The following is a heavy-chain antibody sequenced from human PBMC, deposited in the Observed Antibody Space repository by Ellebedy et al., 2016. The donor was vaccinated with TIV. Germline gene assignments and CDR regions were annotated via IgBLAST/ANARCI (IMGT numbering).Heavy chain of an antibody. CDR3: ARGCLNYGGDGFDP. V-gene: IGHV4-34*01. CDR1: GGSFFGYY. D-gene: IGHD4/OR15-4a*01. Sequence: MPSETLSLTCAAYGGSFFGYYWTWIRQPPGKGLEWIGDINHSGTTNYHPSLKSRVIVSVATSKNQLSLKLSSLTAADTAVYYCARGCLNYGGDGFDPWGQGTLVTVSS. CDR2: INHSGTT. J-gene: IGHJ5*02.